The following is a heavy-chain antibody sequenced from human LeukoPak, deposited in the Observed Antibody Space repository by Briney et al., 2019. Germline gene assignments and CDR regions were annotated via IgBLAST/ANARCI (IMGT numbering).Heavy chain of an antibody. CDR2: INTDGRTT. D-gene: IGHD2-2*02. J-gene: IGHJ4*02. CDR1: GFSFSSYW. V-gene: IGHV3-74*01. CDR3: ARDNTYMFDY. Sequence: GGSLRLSCVASGFSFSSYWMNWVRQAPGKGLVWVAHINTDGRTTTYADSVKGRFTVARDNAKNTLYLEMNRLRAVDTAVYYCARDNTYMFDYWGQGTQVTVSS.